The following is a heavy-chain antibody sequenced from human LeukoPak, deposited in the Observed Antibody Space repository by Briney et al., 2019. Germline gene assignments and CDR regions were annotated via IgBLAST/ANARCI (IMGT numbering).Heavy chain of an antibody. CDR2: IYYSGST. V-gene: IGHV4-59*01. CDR1: GGSISSYY. CDR3: ARGYGDYVTVDY. D-gene: IGHD4-17*01. Sequence: PPETLSLTCTVSGGSISSYYWSWIRQPPGKGLEWIGYIYYSGSTNYNPSLKSRVTISVDTSKNQFSLKVSSVTAADTAVYYCARGYGDYVTVDYWGQGTLVTVSS. J-gene: IGHJ4*02.